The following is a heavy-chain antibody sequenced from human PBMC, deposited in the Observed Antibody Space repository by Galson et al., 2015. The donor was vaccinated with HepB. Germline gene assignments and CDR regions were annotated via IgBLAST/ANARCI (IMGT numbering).Heavy chain of an antibody. D-gene: IGHD3/OR15-3a*01. CDR2: ILSGGST. CDR3: AKDMDWGLGAFDY. V-gene: IGHV3-23*01. CDR1: GFTFSPYT. Sequence: LRLSCAASGFTFSPYTMGWVRQAPGKGLEWVSAILSGGSTSYTDSVRGRFSISRDDSKTTVYLQMNSLKAEDAAVYYCAKDMDWGLGAFDYWGQGTLVTVSS. J-gene: IGHJ4*02.